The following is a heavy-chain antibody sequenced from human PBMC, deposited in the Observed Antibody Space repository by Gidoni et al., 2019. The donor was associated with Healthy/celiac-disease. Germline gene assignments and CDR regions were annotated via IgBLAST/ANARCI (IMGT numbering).Heavy chain of an antibody. Sequence: EVQLLESGGGLVQPGGSLRLSCAASGFTFSTYAMSGVRQAPGKGLGWVSAISGSGGSTYYADAVKGRFTISRDNSKNTLYLQMNSLRAEDTAVYYCAKDGGYSYGYSGYFDYWGQGTLVTVSS. V-gene: IGHV3-23*01. CDR2: ISGSGGST. CDR3: AKDGGYSYGYSGYFDY. CDR1: GFTFSTYA. D-gene: IGHD5-18*01. J-gene: IGHJ4*02.